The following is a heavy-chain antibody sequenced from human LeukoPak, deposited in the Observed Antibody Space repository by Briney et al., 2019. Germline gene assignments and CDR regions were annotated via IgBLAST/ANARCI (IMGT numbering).Heavy chain of an antibody. D-gene: IGHD6-13*01. CDR2: INPNSGGT. CDR3: ANYSSSGLYWFDP. J-gene: IGHJ5*02. CDR1: GYTFTGYY. Sequence: ASVKVSCKASGYTFTGYYMHWVRQAPGQGLEWMGWINPNSGGTNYAQKFQGRATMTRDTSISTAYMELSRLRSDDTAVYYCANYSSSGLYWFDPWGQGTLVTVSS. V-gene: IGHV1-2*02.